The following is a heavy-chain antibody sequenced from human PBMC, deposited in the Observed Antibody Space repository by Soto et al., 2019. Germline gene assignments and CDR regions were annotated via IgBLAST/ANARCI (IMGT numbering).Heavy chain of an antibody. CDR1: GGTFSNYV. CDR2: IIPISGAA. Sequence: ASVKVSCKASGGTFSNYVVNWVRQAPGQGLEWMGRIIPISGAANYAQKFQGRVTITADKSTSTSYMELSSLRSEDTAVYYCARDMTRTVVPYFDFWGQGTLVTSPQ. V-gene: IGHV1-69*06. CDR3: ARDMTRTVVPYFDF. D-gene: IGHD1-7*01. J-gene: IGHJ4*02.